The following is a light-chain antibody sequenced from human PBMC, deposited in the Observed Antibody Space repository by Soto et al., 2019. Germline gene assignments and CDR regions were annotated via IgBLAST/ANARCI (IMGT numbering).Light chain of an antibody. J-gene: IGKJ4*01. V-gene: IGKV1-9*01. Sequence: DFQLTQSPSFLSASVGDRVTITCRASQGISSYLAWYQQEPGKAPKPLIYAASTLQSGVPSRFSGGGSGTEFTLTISSLQPEDFATYYCQQLKSYPVTFGGGTKVEIK. CDR1: QGISSY. CDR3: QQLKSYPVT. CDR2: AAS.